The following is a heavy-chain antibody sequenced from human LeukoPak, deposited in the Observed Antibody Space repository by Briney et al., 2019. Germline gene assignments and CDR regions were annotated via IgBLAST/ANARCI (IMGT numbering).Heavy chain of an antibody. CDR3: ARDPTHGSGSLNYYYYYMDV. V-gene: IGHV1-2*02. Sequence: GASVKVSCKASGYTFTGYYMHWVRQAPGQGLEWMGWINPNSGGTNYAQKFQGRVTMTRDTSISTAYMELSRLRSDDTAVYYCARDPTHGSGSLNYYYYYMDVWGKGTTVTVSS. D-gene: IGHD3-10*01. J-gene: IGHJ6*03. CDR2: INPNSGGT. CDR1: GYTFTGYY.